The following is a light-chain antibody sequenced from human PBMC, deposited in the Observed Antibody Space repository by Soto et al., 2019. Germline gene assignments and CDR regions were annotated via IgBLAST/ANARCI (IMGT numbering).Light chain of an antibody. J-gene: IGKJ4*01. CDR1: QSLLHSHGSHY. CDR2: GAS. Sequence: DIVMTQSPLSLPVTPGGPASISCRSSQSLLHSHGSHYLAWYQQKPGQAPRLLIYGASSRATGIPARFIGSGSGTDFTLTISRLEPEDFAVYYCQQYGSSPLTFGGGTKVDI. CDR3: QQYGSSPLT. V-gene: IGKV3-20*01.